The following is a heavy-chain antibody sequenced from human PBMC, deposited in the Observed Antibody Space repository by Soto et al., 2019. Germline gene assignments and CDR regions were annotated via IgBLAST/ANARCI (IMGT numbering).Heavy chain of an antibody. V-gene: IGHV3-23*01. D-gene: IGHD2-15*01. Sequence: EVQLLESGGGLVQPGGSLRLSCAASGFTFSSYAMSWVRQAPGKGLEWVSAISGSGGSTYYADSVKGRFTISRDNSKNTLYLQMNSLIAEDTAVYYCAKGQKDIVVVVAATRFGYYYYYMYVWGKGTTVTVSS. CDR1: GFTFSSYA. J-gene: IGHJ6*03. CDR3: AKGQKDIVVVVAATRFGYYYYYMYV. CDR2: ISGSGGST.